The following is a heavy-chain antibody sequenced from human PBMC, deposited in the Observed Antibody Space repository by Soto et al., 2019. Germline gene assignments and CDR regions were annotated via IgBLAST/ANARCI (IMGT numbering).Heavy chain of an antibody. Sequence: SETLSLTCAVYGGSFSGYYWSWIRQSPGKGLEWIGEINHSGSTNYNPSLKSRVTISVDTSKNQFSLKLSSVTAADTAVYYCARRYIVVVPAAPTFDYWGQGTLVTVSS. CDR1: GGSFSGYY. V-gene: IGHV4-34*01. CDR3: ARRYIVVVPAAPTFDY. J-gene: IGHJ4*02. D-gene: IGHD2-2*01. CDR2: INHSGST.